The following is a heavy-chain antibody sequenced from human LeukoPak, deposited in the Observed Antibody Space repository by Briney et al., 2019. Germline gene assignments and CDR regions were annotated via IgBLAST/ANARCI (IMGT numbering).Heavy chain of an antibody. J-gene: IGHJ5*02. CDR3: AKEGGRGSGSYLRFDP. CDR2: IYIRGGT. Sequence: ASQTLSLTCTVSGGSIGRGNYYWSWIRQPAGKGLEWIGRIYIRGGTTYNPSLKRRVTISVDMSKNQFSLNVSSVSVADTGVYLCAKEGGRGSGSYLRFDPGAQGSLVTVSS. D-gene: IGHD3-10*01. V-gene: IGHV4-61*02. CDR1: GGSIGRGNYY.